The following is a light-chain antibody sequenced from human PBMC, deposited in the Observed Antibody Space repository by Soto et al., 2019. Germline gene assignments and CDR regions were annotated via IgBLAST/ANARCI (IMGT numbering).Light chain of an antibody. CDR1: QSVGRN. Sequence: QSPGTLSVSPGERVTLSCRPSQSVGRNLAWYQQKPGQAPRLLIYTTSTRAPGIPARFSGSGSGTEFTLTISSLQSEDVAVYYCQKYNNWPDSFGGWTKVEIK. CDR2: TTS. J-gene: IGKJ4*01. CDR3: QKYNNWPDS. V-gene: IGKV3-15*01.